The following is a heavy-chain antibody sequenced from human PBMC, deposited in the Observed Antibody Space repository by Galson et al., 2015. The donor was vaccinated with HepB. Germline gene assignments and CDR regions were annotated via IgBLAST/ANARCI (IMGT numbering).Heavy chain of an antibody. V-gene: IGHV1-58*02. CDR1: GFNFTSSA. CDR3: AAGIVGTTTPDFDS. Sequence: SVKVSCKASGFNFTSSAMQWVRQARGQRLEWIGWIVVGSGNTKDAQKFQERVTITRDTSTRTAYMELSSLRSEDTAVYYCAAGIVGTTTPDFDSWGQGTLVTVSS. D-gene: IGHD1-26*01. CDR2: IVVGSGNT. J-gene: IGHJ4*02.